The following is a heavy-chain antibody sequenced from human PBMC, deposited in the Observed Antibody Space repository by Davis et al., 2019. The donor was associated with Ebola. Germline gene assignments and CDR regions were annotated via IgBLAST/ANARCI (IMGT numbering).Heavy chain of an antibody. Sequence: SKTLSLTCTVSGGSISSSSYYWGWIRQPPGKGLEWIGSIYYSGSTYYNPSLKSRVTISVDTSKNQFSLKLSSVTAADTAVYYCARGVLRYFDWLLDYYGMDVWGQGTTVTVSS. CDR2: IYYSGST. CDR3: ARGVLRYFDWLLDYYGMDV. D-gene: IGHD3-9*01. CDR1: GGSISSSSYY. J-gene: IGHJ6*02. V-gene: IGHV4-39*01.